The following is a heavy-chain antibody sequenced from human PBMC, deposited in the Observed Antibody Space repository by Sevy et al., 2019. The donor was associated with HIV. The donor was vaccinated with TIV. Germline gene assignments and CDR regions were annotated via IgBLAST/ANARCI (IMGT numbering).Heavy chain of an antibody. CDR3: AREGCSQPHDY. V-gene: IGHV3-23*01. D-gene: IGHD2-8*01. CDR1: GFTFSRYS. CDR2: LSFGCGEI. Sequence: GGSLRLSCAASGFTFSRYSMSWVRQPPGKGLECVSTLSFGCGEINYADSVKGRFTISRDNSKSSVYLQMNNLRPEDTAVYYCAREGCSQPHDYWGQGTLVTVSS. J-gene: IGHJ4*02.